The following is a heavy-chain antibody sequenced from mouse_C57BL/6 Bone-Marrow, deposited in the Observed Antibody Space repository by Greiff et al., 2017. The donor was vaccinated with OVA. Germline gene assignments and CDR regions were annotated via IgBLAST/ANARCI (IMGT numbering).Heavy chain of an antibody. CDR2: IDPEDGET. J-gene: IGHJ2*01. D-gene: IGHD3-2*02. Sequence: DVQPQESGAELVKPGASVKLSCTASGFNIKDYYMHWVKQRTEQGLEWIGRIDPEDGETKYAPKFQGKATITADTSSNTAYLQLSSLTSEDTAVYYCAKGRTAQATVKDYWGQGTTLTVSS. CDR1: GFNIKDYY. V-gene: IGHV14-2*01. CDR3: AKGRTAQATVKDY.